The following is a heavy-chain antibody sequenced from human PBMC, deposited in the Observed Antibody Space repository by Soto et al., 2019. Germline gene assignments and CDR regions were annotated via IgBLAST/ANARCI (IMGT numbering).Heavy chain of an antibody. J-gene: IGHJ4*02. CDR2: ISYDGSNK. Sequence: QVQLVESGGGVVQPGRSLRLSCAASGFTFSSYAMHCVRQAPGKGLEWVAVISYDGSNKYYADSVKGRFTISRDNSKNTLYLQMNSLRAEDTAVYYCARDLGGTPGPFGYWGQGTLVTVSS. CDR3: ARDLGGTPGPFGY. CDR1: GFTFSSYA. D-gene: IGHD3-16*01. V-gene: IGHV3-30-3*01.